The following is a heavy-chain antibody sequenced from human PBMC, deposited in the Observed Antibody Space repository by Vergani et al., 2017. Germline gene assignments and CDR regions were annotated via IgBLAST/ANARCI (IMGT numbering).Heavy chain of an antibody. CDR1: GFTFSDYY. CDR2: MSISGSTI. CDR3: AGGGRGDCSGGRCYYYYYMDV. J-gene: IGHJ6*03. D-gene: IGHD2-15*01. Sequence: VQLVESGGGLVKPGGSLRLSCAASGFTFSDYYMSWIRQAPGKGPEWVSYMSISGSTIYYADSVKGRFTISRDNAKDSLYLQMNSLRAEDTAVYYCAGGGRGDCSGGRCYYYYYMDVWGKGTTVTVSS. V-gene: IGHV3-11*01.